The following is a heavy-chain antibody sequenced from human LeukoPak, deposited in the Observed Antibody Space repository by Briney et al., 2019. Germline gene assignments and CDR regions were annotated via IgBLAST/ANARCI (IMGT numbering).Heavy chain of an antibody. V-gene: IGHV1-46*01. Sequence: GASVKVSCKASGYTFTGYYMHWVRQAPGQGLEWMGIINPSGGSTSYAQKFQGRVTMTRDTSTSTVYMELSSLRSEDTAVYYCARIAVAGTSYLYWGQGTLVTVSS. CDR2: INPSGGST. J-gene: IGHJ4*02. D-gene: IGHD6-19*01. CDR3: ARIAVAGTSYLY. CDR1: GYTFTGYY.